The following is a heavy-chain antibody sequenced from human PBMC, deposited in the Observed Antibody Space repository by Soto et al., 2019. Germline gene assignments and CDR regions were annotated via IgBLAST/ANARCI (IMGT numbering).Heavy chain of an antibody. CDR2: ISAHNGNT. CDR1: GYTFTSYG. V-gene: IGHV1-18*01. D-gene: IGHD1-26*01. Sequence: QVHLVQSGAEVKKPGASVKVSCKGSGYTFTSYGITWVRQAPGQGLEWMGWISAHNGNTNYAQKLQGRVTVTRDTSTSTAYMELRSLRSDDPAGDYCARGRYGDYWGQGALVTVSS. J-gene: IGHJ4*02. CDR3: ARGRYGDY.